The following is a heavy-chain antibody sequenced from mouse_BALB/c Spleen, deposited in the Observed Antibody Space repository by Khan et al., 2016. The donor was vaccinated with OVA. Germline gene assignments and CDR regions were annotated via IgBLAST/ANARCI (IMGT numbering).Heavy chain of an antibody. CDR2: ISYSGST. Sequence: EVQLQESGPGLVKPSQSLSLTCTVTGYSITSDYAWNWIRQFPGNKLEWMGYISYSGSTSYNPSLKSRISITRDTSKNQFFLQLNSVTTEDTATYDCARDSGSSYYYFDYWRQGTTLTVSS. CDR1: GYSITSDYA. D-gene: IGHD1-1*01. J-gene: IGHJ2*01. CDR3: ARDSGSSYYYFDY. V-gene: IGHV3-2*02.